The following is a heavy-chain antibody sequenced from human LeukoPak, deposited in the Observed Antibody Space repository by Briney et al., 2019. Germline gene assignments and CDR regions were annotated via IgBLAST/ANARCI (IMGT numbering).Heavy chain of an antibody. V-gene: IGHV4-30-2*01. Sequence: SETLSLTCAVSGGSISSGGYSWSWIRQPPGKGLEWIGYIYHSGSTYYNPSLKSRVTISVDRSKNQFSLKLSSVTAADTAVYYCARGGRGTKGENWFDPWGQGTLVTVSS. CDR1: GGSISSGGYS. J-gene: IGHJ5*02. D-gene: IGHD1-1*01. CDR2: IYHSGST. CDR3: ARGGRGTKGENWFDP.